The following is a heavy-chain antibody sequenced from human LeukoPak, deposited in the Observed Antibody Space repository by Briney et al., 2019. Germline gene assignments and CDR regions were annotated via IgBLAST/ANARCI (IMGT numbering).Heavy chain of an antibody. V-gene: IGHV4-59*08. Sequence: SETLSLTCTASGGSISSYYWSWIRQPPGKGLEWIGYIYYSGSTNYNPSLKSRVTISVDTSKNQFSLKLSSVTAADTAVYYCASNLIDYYDSSGSGYFQHWGQGTLVTVSS. J-gene: IGHJ1*01. CDR1: GGSISSYY. CDR3: ASNLIDYYDSSGSGYFQH. CDR2: IYYSGST. D-gene: IGHD3-22*01.